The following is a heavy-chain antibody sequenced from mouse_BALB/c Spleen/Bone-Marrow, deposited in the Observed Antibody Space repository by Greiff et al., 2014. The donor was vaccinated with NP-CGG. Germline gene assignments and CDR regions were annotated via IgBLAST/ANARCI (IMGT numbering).Heavy chain of an antibody. CDR2: IDPANGNT. V-gene: IGHV14-3*02. CDR1: GFNIKDTY. Sequence: VQLKESGAELVKPGASVKLSCTASGFNIKDTYMHWVKQRPEQGLEWIGGIDPANGNTKYDPKFQGKATITADTSSNTAYLQLSSLTSEDTAVYYCARFPYDYGGGDYWGQGTTLTVSS. D-gene: IGHD2-4*01. CDR3: ARFPYDYGGGDY. J-gene: IGHJ2*01.